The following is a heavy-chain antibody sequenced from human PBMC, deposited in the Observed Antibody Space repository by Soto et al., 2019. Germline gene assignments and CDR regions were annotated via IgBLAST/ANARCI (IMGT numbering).Heavy chain of an antibody. V-gene: IGHV3-23*01. D-gene: IGHD2-21*02. CDR3: ALPSCGGDCYSPFDY. CDR2: ISGNSGKT. J-gene: IGHJ4*02. Sequence: EVQLLESGGGFVQPGGPLGPSGTPPGVALSPIALSWVAQAQGKDLKWVSVISGNSGKTDYADSVKGRFSISRDKSENTVYLQMNRLRAEDTAVYYCALPSCGGDCYSPFDYWGQGTLVTVSS. CDR1: GVALSPIA.